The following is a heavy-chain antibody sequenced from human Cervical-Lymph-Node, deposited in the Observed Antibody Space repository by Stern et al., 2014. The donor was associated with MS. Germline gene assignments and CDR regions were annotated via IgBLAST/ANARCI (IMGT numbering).Heavy chain of an antibody. CDR3: ARHAAGGWNFDL. V-gene: IGHV5-51*01. D-gene: IGHD6-13*01. CDR2: IYPDDSDI. CDR1: GFNFVTYW. J-gene: IGHJ2*01. Sequence: EVQLVESGAEVKKSGESLKISCKGVGFNFVTYWIGWVRQMPGKGLEWMGTIYPDDSDIRYSPSFQGQVTISADTSIDTAYLQWSSLKASDTAIYYCARHAAGGWNFDLWGRGTLVNVAS.